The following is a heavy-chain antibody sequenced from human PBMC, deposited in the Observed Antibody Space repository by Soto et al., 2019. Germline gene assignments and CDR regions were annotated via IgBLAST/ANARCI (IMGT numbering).Heavy chain of an antibody. Sequence: QVHLVQSGAEVKKPGASVKVSCKASGYTFTSYGISWVRQAPGQGLEWMVWISAYNGNTKYAQKLQGRVTMTTDTXXXXXXXXXXXXXXXXXXXXXXXRDXXVGLFDYWGQGTLVTVSS. J-gene: IGHJ4*02. V-gene: IGHV1-18*01. D-gene: IGHD1-26*01. CDR1: GYTFTSYG. CDR2: ISAYNGNT. CDR3: XRDXXVGLFDY.